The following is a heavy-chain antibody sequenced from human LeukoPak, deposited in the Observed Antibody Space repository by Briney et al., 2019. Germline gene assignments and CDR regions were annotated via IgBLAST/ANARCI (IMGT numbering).Heavy chain of an antibody. V-gene: IGHV3-48*01. J-gene: IGHJ4*02. Sequence: GGSLRLSCAASGFTFSSYSMNWVRQAPGKGLEWVSYISSSSSTIYYADSVKGRFTISGDNAKNSLYLQMNSLRAEDTAVYYCAREEVQLERRWDYWGQGTLVTVSS. D-gene: IGHD1-1*01. CDR1: GFTFSSYS. CDR3: AREEVQLERRWDY. CDR2: ISSSSSTI.